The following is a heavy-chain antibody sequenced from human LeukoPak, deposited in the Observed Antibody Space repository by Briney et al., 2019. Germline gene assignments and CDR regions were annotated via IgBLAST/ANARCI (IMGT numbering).Heavy chain of an antibody. CDR1: GFTFSSYA. Sequence: EGSLRLSCAASGFTFSSYAMHWVRQAPGKGLEWVAVISYDGSNKYYADSVKGRFTISRDNSKNTLSLQMNSLRAEDTAVYYCARPRAIGAPGTAGGMDVWGQGTTVTVSS. V-gene: IGHV3-30-3*01. D-gene: IGHD6-13*01. CDR3: ARPRAIGAPGTAGGMDV. CDR2: ISYDGSNK. J-gene: IGHJ6*02.